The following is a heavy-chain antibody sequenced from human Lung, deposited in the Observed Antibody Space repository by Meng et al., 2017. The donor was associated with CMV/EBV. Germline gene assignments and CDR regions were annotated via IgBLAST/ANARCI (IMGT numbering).Heavy chain of an antibody. CDR3: AKELHSGWSYYFDY. CDR1: GFTFRTYA. Sequence: GGSXRLXXAASGFTFRTYAMSWVRQVPGKGLEWVSSISGSGGTTHYVDSVKGRFTISKDTSRDTLYLQMNSLRAEDTAVYYCAKELHSGWSYYFDYWGQGXLVTFSS. CDR2: ISGSGGTT. V-gene: IGHV3-23*01. J-gene: IGHJ4*02. D-gene: IGHD6-19*01.